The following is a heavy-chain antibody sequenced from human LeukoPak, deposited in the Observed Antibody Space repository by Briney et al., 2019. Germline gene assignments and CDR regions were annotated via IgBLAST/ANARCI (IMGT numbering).Heavy chain of an antibody. J-gene: IGHJ4*02. V-gene: IGHV4-4*07. Sequence: PSETLSLTCTVSGGSISNSFWSWIRQPAGKGLEWIGRIYTDGSTNSNPSLRSRVTMSLDTSKNQFSLKLSSVTAADTAVYYCARHLGYCSSTSCYRDAFDIWGQGTLVTVSS. CDR3: ARHLGYCSSTSCYRDAFDI. CDR2: IYTDGST. CDR1: GGSISNSF. D-gene: IGHD2-2*01.